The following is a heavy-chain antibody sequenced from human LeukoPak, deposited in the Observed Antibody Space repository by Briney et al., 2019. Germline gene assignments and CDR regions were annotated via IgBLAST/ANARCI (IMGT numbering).Heavy chain of an antibody. CDR3: ARDGGWEFDAFDI. V-gene: IGHV4-30-2*01. CDR1: GGSISSGGYY. D-gene: IGHD1-26*01. J-gene: IGHJ3*02. CDR2: IYHSGST. Sequence: SETLSLTCTVSGGSISSGGYYWSWIRQPPGKGLEWIGYIYHSGSTYYNPSLKSRVTISVDRSKNQFSLKLSSVTAADTAVYYCARDGGWEFDAFDIWGQGTMVTVSS.